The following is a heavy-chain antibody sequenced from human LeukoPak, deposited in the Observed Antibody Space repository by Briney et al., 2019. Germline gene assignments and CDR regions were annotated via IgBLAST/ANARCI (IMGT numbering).Heavy chain of an antibody. D-gene: IGHD1-1*01. CDR1: GYSISGGYY. Sequence: SETLSLTCAVSGYSISGGYYWGWIRQPRGKVLEWIGSIFHSGTTYYNPSLKSRVTISVDTSKNQFSLKLSSVTAADTAVYYCARGGGTIKGYFDLWGRGTLVTVSS. CDR3: ARGGGTIKGYFDL. CDR2: IFHSGTT. J-gene: IGHJ2*01. V-gene: IGHV4-38-2*01.